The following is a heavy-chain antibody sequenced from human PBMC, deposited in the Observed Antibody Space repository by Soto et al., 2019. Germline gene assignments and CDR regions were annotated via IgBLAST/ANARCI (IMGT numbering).Heavy chain of an antibody. Sequence: GASVKVTCKASCYTFTSYGISWVRQAPGQGLEWMGWISAYNGNTNYAQKLQGRVTMTTDTSTSTAYMELRSLRSDDTAVYYCARDISYSSGLYGSYSRDYGGQGTLVTVSS. D-gene: IGHD6-19*01. CDR1: CYTFTSYG. CDR2: ISAYNGNT. CDR3: ARDISYSSGLYGSYSRDY. V-gene: IGHV1-18*01. J-gene: IGHJ4*02.